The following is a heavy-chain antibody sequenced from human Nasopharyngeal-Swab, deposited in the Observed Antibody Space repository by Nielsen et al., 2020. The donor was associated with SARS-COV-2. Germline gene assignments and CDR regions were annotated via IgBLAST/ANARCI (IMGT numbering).Heavy chain of an antibody. J-gene: IGHJ4*02. V-gene: IGHV3-21*01. CDR1: GFTFSSYS. CDR3: ASSHSGSF. D-gene: IGHD1-26*01. Sequence: GESLKISCAASGFTFSSYSMNWVRQAPGEGLEWVSSISSSSSYIYYADSVKGRFTISRDNAKNSLYLQMNSLRAEDTAVYYCASSHSGSFWGQGTLVTVSS. CDR2: ISSSSSYI.